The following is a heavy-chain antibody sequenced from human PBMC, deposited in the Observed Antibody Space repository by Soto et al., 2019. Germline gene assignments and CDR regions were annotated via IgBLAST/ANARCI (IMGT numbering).Heavy chain of an antibody. CDR1: GFSSNYYA. CDR3: ARDGAILNSAVITS. V-gene: IGHV3-30-3*01. Sequence: QVQLVESGGGVVQPGRSLRLSCADSGFSSNYYARHWVRQAPGKGLEWVAVISYDGGHKYYADSVKGRFTISRDTSNNTLDLQMNSLRAEDSAVYYCARDGAILNSAVITSWGQGTLVTVSS. CDR2: ISYDGGHK. J-gene: IGHJ1*01. D-gene: IGHD2-15*01.